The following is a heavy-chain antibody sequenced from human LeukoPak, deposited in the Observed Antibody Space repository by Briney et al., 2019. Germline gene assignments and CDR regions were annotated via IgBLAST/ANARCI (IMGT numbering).Heavy chain of an antibody. CDR3: ARESIAVAGAPFDY. D-gene: IGHD6-19*01. CDR1: GFTFSSYE. J-gene: IGHJ4*02. Sequence: GGSLRLSCAASGFTFSSYEMNWVRQAPGKGLEWVSYISSGSTIYDADSVKGRFTISRDNAKNSLYLQMNGLRAEDTAVYYCARESIAVAGAPFDYWGQGTLVTVSS. V-gene: IGHV3-48*03. CDR2: ISSGSTI.